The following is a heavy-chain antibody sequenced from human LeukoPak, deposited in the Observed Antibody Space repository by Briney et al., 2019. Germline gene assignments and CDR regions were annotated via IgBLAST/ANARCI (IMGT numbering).Heavy chain of an antibody. D-gene: IGHD3-22*01. CDR3: ASSYYYDSSGYYYYFDY. V-gene: IGHV1-18*01. CDR1: GYTFTSYG. Sequence: XVSCKAXGYTFTSYGISWVRQAPGQGLEWMGWISAYNGNTNYAQKLQGRVTMTTDTSTSTAYMELRSLRSDDTAVYYCASSYYYDSSGYYYYFDYWGQGTLVTVSS. J-gene: IGHJ4*02. CDR2: ISAYNGNT.